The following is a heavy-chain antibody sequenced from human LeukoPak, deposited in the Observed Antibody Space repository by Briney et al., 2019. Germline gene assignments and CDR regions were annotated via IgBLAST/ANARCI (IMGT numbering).Heavy chain of an antibody. Sequence: QPGGSLRLSCAASGFTLSSYEMNWVRQAPGKGLEWVSYSSGSGSTMYYADSVKGRFTISRDNAKNSLYLQMNSLRAEDTAVYYCARELAGSRWDYFDFWGQGTLVTVSS. CDR1: GFTLSSYE. CDR2: SSGSGSTM. J-gene: IGHJ4*02. V-gene: IGHV3-48*03. D-gene: IGHD4-23*01. CDR3: ARELAGSRWDYFDF.